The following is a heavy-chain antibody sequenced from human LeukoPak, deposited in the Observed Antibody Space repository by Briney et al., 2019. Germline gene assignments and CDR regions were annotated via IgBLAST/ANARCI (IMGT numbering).Heavy chain of an antibody. Sequence: GSLRLSCAASGFTFSNFWMHWVRQAPGKGLVWVSHVNSDGRSINYAESVKGRFAIARDNAKNTLYLQMNSLRVKDTAVYYCARGREDLGGYPNWYFDLWGRGTLVTVSS. CDR1: GFTFSNFW. V-gene: IGHV3-74*01. D-gene: IGHD1-26*01. CDR3: ARGREDLGGYPNWYFDL. J-gene: IGHJ2*01. CDR2: VNSDGRSI.